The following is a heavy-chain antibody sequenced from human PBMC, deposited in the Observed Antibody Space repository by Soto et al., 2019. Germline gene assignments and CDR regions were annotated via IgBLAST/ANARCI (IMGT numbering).Heavy chain of an antibody. J-gene: IGHJ6*02. V-gene: IGHV3-30*18. D-gene: IGHD3-16*01. CDR1: EFTFNSYA. CDR2: ISSDGSQK. Sequence: QAQLVESGGGVVQAGRSLRLSCAASEFTFNSYAMHWVRQAPGKGLEWVALISSDGSQKYYADSVMGRCIISRYNSLKTLYLRMDNVRDGETAIYYCAKDQTYVGAAGYDVWGQGTTVDVSS. CDR3: AKDQTYVGAAGYDV.